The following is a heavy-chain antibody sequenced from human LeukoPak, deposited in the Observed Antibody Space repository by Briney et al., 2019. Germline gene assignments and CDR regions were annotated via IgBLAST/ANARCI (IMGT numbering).Heavy chain of an antibody. CDR2: INHSGST. CDR1: GGSFSGYY. V-gene: IGHV4-34*01. D-gene: IGHD3-22*01. Sequence: SETLSLTCAVYGGSFSGYYWSWIRQPPGKGLEWIGEINHSGSTNYNPSLKSRVTISVDTSKNQFSLKLSSVTAADTAVYYCASLLLPFDYWGRGTLVTVSS. CDR3: ASLLLPFDY. J-gene: IGHJ4*02.